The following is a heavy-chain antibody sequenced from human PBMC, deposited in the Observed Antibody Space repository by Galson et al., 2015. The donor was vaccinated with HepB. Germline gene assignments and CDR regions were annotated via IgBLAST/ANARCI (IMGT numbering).Heavy chain of an antibody. V-gene: IGHV5-51*01. D-gene: IGHD5-12*01. Sequence: QSGAEVKEPGESLKISCKGSGYSFANYWIAWVRQMPGKGLEWMGIIYPGDSETRYSPSFQGQVTISADKSIRTAYLQWSSLKASDTAMYYCARLGGYDLIPGGDRSRNYGDYIGYWGQGTLVTVSS. CDR3: ARLGGYDLIPGGDRSRNYGDYIGY. J-gene: IGHJ4*02. CDR2: IYPGDSET. CDR1: GYSFANYW.